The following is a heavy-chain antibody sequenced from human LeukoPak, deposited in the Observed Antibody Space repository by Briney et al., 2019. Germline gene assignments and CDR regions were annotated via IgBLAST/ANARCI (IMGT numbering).Heavy chain of an antibody. CDR1: GGSFSGYY. D-gene: IGHD5-24*01. CDR3: ARPSGDGYNYGPQYYFDY. J-gene: IGHJ4*02. Sequence: SETLSLTCAVYGGSFSGYYWSWIRQPPGKGLEWIGEINHSGSTNYNPSLKSRVTISVDTSKNQSSLKLSSVTAAGTAVYYCARPSGDGYNYGPQYYFDYWGQGTLVTVSS. CDR2: INHSGST. V-gene: IGHV4-34*01.